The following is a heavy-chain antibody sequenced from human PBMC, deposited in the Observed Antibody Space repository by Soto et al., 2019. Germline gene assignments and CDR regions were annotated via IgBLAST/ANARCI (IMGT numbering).Heavy chain of an antibody. CDR3: ARDRVGTYPDYYYGMDV. CDR1: GFSISSGGYS. CDR2: IYHSGST. J-gene: IGHJ6*02. Sequence: TLSLTCAFSGFSISSGGYSWSWIRQPPGKGLEWIGYIYHSGSTYYNPSLKSRVTISVDTSKNQFSLKLTSVTAADTAVYYCARDRVGTYPDYYYGMDVWGQGTTVTVSS. D-gene: IGHD1-26*01. V-gene: IGHV4-30-2*05.